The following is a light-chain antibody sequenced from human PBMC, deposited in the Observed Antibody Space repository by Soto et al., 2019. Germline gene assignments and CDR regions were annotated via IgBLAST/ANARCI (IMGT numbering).Light chain of an antibody. J-gene: IGKJ1*01. Sequence: EIVLTQSLGTLSLSPGERATLSYRASQTVGSNYLAWYQQKLGQAPRLLIYSASSRATGIPDRFSGSGSGTDFTLTIRSLEPEDFAVYYCQQYGSSPQTFGQGTKVEIK. CDR2: SAS. CDR1: QTVGSNY. V-gene: IGKV3-20*01. CDR3: QQYGSSPQT.